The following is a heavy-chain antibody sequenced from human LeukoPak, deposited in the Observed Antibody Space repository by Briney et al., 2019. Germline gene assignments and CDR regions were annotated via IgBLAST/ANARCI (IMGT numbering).Heavy chain of an antibody. V-gene: IGHV1-2*02. Sequence: ASVKVSCKASGYTFTGYYIQWVRQAPGQGLEWMGWISAYNGNTNYAQKFQGRVTMTRDTSINTAYMDLSSLRSDDTAVYYCTTHRGTTYYMDVWGKGTTVTISS. J-gene: IGHJ6*03. CDR3: TTHRGTTYYMDV. CDR2: ISAYNGNT. D-gene: IGHD1-1*01. CDR1: GYTFTGYY.